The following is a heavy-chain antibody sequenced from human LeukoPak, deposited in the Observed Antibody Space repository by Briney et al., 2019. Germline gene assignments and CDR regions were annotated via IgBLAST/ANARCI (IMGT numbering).Heavy chain of an antibody. CDR3: AREGRVDSAVVLFDY. Sequence: SETLSLTCAVYGGSFSGYYWSRIRQPPGKGLEWIGEINHSGSTNYNPSLKSRVTISVDTSKNQFSLKLSSVTAADTAVYYCAREGRVDSAVVLFDYWGQGTLVTVSS. D-gene: IGHD5-18*01. CDR2: INHSGST. V-gene: IGHV4-34*01. J-gene: IGHJ4*02. CDR1: GGSFSGYY.